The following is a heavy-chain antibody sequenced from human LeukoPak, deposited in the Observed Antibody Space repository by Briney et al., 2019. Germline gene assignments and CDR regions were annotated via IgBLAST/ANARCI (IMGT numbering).Heavy chain of an antibody. D-gene: IGHD3-10*01. CDR2: MNPNSGNT. CDR1: GYTFTSYD. CDR3: ARARDQPPAWFGELLFDGYYYYMDV. Sequence: ASVKVSCKASGYTFTSYDINWVRQATGQGLEWMGWMNPNSGNTGYAQKFQGRVTMTRNTSISTAYMELSRLRSDDTAVYYCARARDQPPAWFGELLFDGYYYYMDVWGKGTTVTISS. V-gene: IGHV1-8*01. J-gene: IGHJ6*03.